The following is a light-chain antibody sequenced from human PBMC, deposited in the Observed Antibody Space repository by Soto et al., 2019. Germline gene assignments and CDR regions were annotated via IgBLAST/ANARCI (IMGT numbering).Light chain of an antibody. J-gene: IGLJ1*01. CDR1: SSNIGSNF. V-gene: IGLV1-47*01. CDR2: RNN. CDR3: AAWDDSLSGFV. Sequence: QSAVTQPPSASGTPGQKVTISCSGSSSNIGSNFVSWYQQLPGTAPKLLLYRNNQRPSGVPDRFSGSKSGTSASLAISGLRSEDEADYYCAAWDDSLSGFVFGIGTKVTVL.